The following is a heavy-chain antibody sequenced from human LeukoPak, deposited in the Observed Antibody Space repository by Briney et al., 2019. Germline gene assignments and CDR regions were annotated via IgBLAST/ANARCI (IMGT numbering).Heavy chain of an antibody. Sequence: GGPLKISCKGPGSRFTSYWIGGARQMQGKGLEGMGIIYPGDSDARYSPSFQGQVTISADKSISTAYLQWSSLKASGTAMYYCARRISYYYDSSGYYFDYWGQGTLVTVSS. CDR3: ARRISYYYDSSGYYFDY. J-gene: IGHJ4*02. D-gene: IGHD3-22*01. V-gene: IGHV5-51*01. CDR2: IYPGDSDA. CDR1: GSRFTSYW.